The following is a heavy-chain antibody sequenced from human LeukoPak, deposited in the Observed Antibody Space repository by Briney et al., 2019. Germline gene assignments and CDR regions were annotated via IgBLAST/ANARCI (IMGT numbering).Heavy chain of an antibody. D-gene: IGHD4-17*01. V-gene: IGHV3-66*01. Sequence: GGSLRLSCAASGFTVSSHYMSWVRQAPGKGLEWVSVIYSGGGTYYADSVRGRFTISRDNSKNTLYLQMNSLRAEDADVYYCASSTDYGDYRFDYWGQGTLVTVSS. J-gene: IGHJ4*02. CDR2: IYSGGGT. CDR1: GFTVSSHY. CDR3: ASSTDYGDYRFDY.